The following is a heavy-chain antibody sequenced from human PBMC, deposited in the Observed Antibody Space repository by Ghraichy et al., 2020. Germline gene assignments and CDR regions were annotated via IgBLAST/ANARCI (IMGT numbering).Heavy chain of an antibody. V-gene: IGHV3-7*01. CDR2: IKEDGSEK. CDR1: GFTLSSYW. J-gene: IGHJ4*02. CDR3: ARVSTRSYTTYYFDY. D-gene: IGHD1-1*01. Sequence: GESLNISCAASGFTLSSYWMSWVRQAPGKGLEWVANIKEDGSEKYYVDAVKGRFTISRDNAKKSLYLQMNSLRAEDTAVYYCARVSTRSYTTYYFDYWGQGTLVPVSS.